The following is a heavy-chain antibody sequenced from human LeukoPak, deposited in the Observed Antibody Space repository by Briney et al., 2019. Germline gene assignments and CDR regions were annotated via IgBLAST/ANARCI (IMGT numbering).Heavy chain of an antibody. CDR1: GYTFTSYG. D-gene: IGHD3-22*01. J-gene: IGHJ4*02. CDR2: ISAYNGNT. CDR3: ARVLSPPYDSSGPFDY. Sequence: ASVKVSCKASGYTFTSYGISWVRQAPGQGLEWMGWISAYNGNTNYAQKLQGRVTMTTDTSTSTAYMELRSLRSDDTAVYYCARVLSPPYDSSGPFDYWGQGTLVTVSS. V-gene: IGHV1-18*01.